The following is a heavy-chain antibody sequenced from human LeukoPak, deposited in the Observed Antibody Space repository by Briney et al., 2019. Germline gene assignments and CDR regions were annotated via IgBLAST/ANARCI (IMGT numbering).Heavy chain of an antibody. CDR2: TLYRFTWYN. CDR3: ARSGGTAIGNYERATFDY. CDR1: EDRVSSNRAC. D-gene: IGHD1-7*01. V-gene: IGHV6-1*01. Sequence: QTLSLTCDISEDRVSSNRACCNCTRQSASRNIEWLGRTLYRFTWYNEYEVSLKSRLTINADTSKIQFSLQLNSVTPEDPAVYYCARSGGTAIGNYERATFDYWGQGTLVTVSS. J-gene: IGHJ4*02.